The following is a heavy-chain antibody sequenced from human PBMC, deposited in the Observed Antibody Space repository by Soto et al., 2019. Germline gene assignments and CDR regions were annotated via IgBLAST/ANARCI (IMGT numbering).Heavy chain of an antibody. CDR3: AKADIVVVPAAMSDY. D-gene: IGHD2-2*01. V-gene: IGHV3-23*01. CDR2: ISGSGGST. CDR1: GFTFSSYA. J-gene: IGHJ4*02. Sequence: EVQLLESGGDLVQPGGSLRLSCAASGFTFSSYAMSWVRQAPGKGLEWVSAISGSGGSTYYADSVKGRFTISRDNSKNTQYLQMNSLRAEDTAVYYCAKADIVVVPAAMSDYWGQGTLVTVSS.